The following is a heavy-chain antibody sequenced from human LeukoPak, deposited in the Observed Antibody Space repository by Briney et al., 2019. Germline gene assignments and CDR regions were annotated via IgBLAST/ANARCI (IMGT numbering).Heavy chain of an antibody. CDR1: SASINDYY. Sequence: SETLSLTCSVSSASINDYYWTWIRQPPGKGLEWIGYVYHTGTSGYHPSLKSRVAMSLDTSRNQVSLKLSSVTAADTAVYFCTRVVNGGHFDYWGQGTLVTVSS. CDR2: VYHTGTS. CDR3: TRVVNGGHFDY. V-gene: IGHV4-59*01. D-gene: IGHD2-8*01. J-gene: IGHJ4*02.